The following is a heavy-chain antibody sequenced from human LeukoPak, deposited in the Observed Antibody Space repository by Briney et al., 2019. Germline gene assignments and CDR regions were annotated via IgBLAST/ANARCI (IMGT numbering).Heavy chain of an antibody. Sequence: GGSLRLSCAASGFTFSSFGMSWVRQAPGKGLEWVSSISSSSSYIYYADSVKGRFTISRDNAKNSLYLQMNSLRAEDTAVYYCARDQLLWFGELLYFDYWGQGTLVTVSS. CDR2: ISSSSSYI. V-gene: IGHV3-21*01. J-gene: IGHJ4*02. D-gene: IGHD3-10*01. CDR1: GFTFSSFG. CDR3: ARDQLLWFGELLYFDY.